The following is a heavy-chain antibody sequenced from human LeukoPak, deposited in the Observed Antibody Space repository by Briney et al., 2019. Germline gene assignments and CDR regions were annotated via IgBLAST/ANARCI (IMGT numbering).Heavy chain of an antibody. CDR2: IYYSGST. CDR1: GGSISSDSYY. CDR3: ARVPAAIRPGSGGWFAFDI. J-gene: IGHJ3*02. D-gene: IGHD2-2*02. Sequence: SETLSLTCTVSGGSISSDSYYWAWIRQPPGKGLEWIASIYYSGSTYYNPSLKSRVTISVDTSRNQFSLKLSSVTAADTAVYYCARVPAAIRPGSGGWFAFDIWGQGTMVTVSS. V-gene: IGHV4-39*01.